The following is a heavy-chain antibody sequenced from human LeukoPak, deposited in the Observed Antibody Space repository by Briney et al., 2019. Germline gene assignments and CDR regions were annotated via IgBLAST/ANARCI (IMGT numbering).Heavy chain of an antibody. CDR1: GFTFSGCW. Sequence: GGSLRLSCAASGFTFSGCWMTWVRQAPGKGLEWVANIRQDGSERYYVDSVKGRFTISRDNAKNSLYLQMNSLRAEDTAVYYCARQNGLVGYTMDVWGQGTTVTVSS. V-gene: IGHV3-7*04. D-gene: IGHD5-24*01. CDR3: ARQNGLVGYTMDV. CDR2: IRQDGSER. J-gene: IGHJ6*02.